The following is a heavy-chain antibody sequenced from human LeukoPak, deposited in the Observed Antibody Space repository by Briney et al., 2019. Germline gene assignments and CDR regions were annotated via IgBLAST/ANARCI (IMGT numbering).Heavy chain of an antibody. CDR2: INPSGGST. CDR3: ARGRIYYYDLSDYFDY. V-gene: IGHV1-46*01. J-gene: IGHJ4*02. Sequence: ASVKVSCKASGYTFTSYYMHWVRQAPGQGLEWMGIINPSGGSTSYAQKFQGRVTMTRDTSTSTVYMELSSLRSEDTAVYYCARGRIYYYDLSDYFDYWGQGTLVTVSS. D-gene: IGHD3-22*01. CDR1: GYTFTSYY.